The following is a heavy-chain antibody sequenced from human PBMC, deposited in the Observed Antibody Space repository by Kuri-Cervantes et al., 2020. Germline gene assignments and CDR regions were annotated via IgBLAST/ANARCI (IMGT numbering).Heavy chain of an antibody. J-gene: IGHJ4*02. D-gene: IGHD3-10*01. CDR2: IYYSGST. CDR3: ARAMVRGVTTPGY. V-gene: IGHV4-59*08. Sequence: SETLSLTCTVSGGSINNYYWSRIRQPPGKGLEWIGYIYYSGSTNYNPSLKSRVTISVDTSKNQFSLKLSSVTAADTAVYYCARAMVRGVTTPGYWGQGTLVTVSS. CDR1: GGSINNYY.